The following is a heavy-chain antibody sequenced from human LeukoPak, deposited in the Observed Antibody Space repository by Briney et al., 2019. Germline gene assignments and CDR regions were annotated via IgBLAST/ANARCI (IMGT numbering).Heavy chain of an antibody. CDR1: GFTFSSYW. J-gene: IGHJ6*03. Sequence: GGSLRLSCAASGFTFSSYWMSWFRQAPGKGLEWVANIKQDGSEKYSVDSVKGRFTISRENAKNSLYLQMNSLRAEDTAVYYCARAAARSGAYYYYYYMDVWGKGTTVTVSS. D-gene: IGHD6-6*01. CDR3: ARAAARSGAYYYYYYMDV. CDR2: IKQDGSEK. V-gene: IGHV3-7*01.